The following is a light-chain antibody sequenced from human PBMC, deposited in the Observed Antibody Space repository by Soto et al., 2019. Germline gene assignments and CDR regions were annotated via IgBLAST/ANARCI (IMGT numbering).Light chain of an antibody. CDR1: QSVTSSY. V-gene: IGKV3-20*01. J-gene: IGKJ1*01. CDR3: QQYGTSPRT. CDR2: GAS. Sequence: EIVLTQSPYTLSLSPGERATLSCMESQSVTSSYLAWYQQKPGQAPRLLIYGASSRATGIPDRFSGSESGTDFTLTISRLETEDFALYYCQQYGTSPRTFGKGTKVDIK.